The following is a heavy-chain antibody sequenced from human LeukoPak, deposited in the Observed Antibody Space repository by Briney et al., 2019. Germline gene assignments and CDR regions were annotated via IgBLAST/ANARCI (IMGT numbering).Heavy chain of an antibody. CDR2: ISYDGSNK. CDR1: GLTFSSYA. J-gene: IGHJ6*02. D-gene: IGHD2-2*01. CDR3: ARDLEIVVVPSYYYYGMDV. Sequence: GGSLRLSCAASGLTFSSYAMHWVRQAPGEGLECGAVISYDGSNKYYAGSVKGRFTISRDNSTNTLYLQMNSLTAEDTSVYYCARDLEIVVVPSYYYYGMDVWGQGTTVTVSS. V-gene: IGHV3-30-3*01.